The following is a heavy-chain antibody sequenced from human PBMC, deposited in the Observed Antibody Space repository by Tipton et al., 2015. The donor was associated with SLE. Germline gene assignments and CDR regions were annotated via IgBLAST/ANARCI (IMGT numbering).Heavy chain of an antibody. D-gene: IGHD5-12*01. J-gene: IGHJ5*01. CDR3: ARGKHIVATFYRANWFDS. CDR2: TSNRGVS. Sequence: TLSLTCAVYGGSLSGHNWRWSWVRQAPGQGLEWIGETSNRGVSDYNPSLKSRLTLSLDMSKSQFSLKLNSVTAADTAVYYCARGKHIVATFYRANWFDSWGQGTLVIVSS. V-gene: IGHV4-34*01. CDR1: GGSLSGHN.